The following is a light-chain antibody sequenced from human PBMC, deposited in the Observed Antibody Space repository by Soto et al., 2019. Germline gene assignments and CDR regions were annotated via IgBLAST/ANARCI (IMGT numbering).Light chain of an antibody. CDR1: RSEVGRYNY. CDR3: SSFVDSNIFV. CDR2: EVT. J-gene: IGLJ1*01. Sequence: QSVLTQPPSASGSPGQSVTISCTGTRSEVGRYNYVSWYQLHPGKVPKLLIYEVTKRPSGIPDRFSGSKSGNTASLTVSGLQADYYSYYCCSSFVDSNIFVFGSGTKVTVL. V-gene: IGLV2-8*01.